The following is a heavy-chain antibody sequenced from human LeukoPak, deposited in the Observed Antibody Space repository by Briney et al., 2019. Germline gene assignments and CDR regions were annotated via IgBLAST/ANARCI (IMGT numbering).Heavy chain of an antibody. CDR2: ISSSSSYI. V-gene: IGHV3-21*01. D-gene: IGHD3-3*01. J-gene: IGHJ4*02. CDR1: GFTFSSYS. Sequence: GGSLRLSCAASGFTFSSYSMNWVRQAPGKGLEWVSSISSSSSYIYYADSVKGRFTISRDNVKNSLYLQMNSLRAEDTAVYYCASMYYDFWSGYYPTFDYWGQGTLVTVSS. CDR3: ASMYYDFWSGYYPTFDY.